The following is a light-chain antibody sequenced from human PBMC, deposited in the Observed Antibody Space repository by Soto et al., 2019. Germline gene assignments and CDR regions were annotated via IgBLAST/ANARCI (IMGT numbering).Light chain of an antibody. CDR1: QSISSW. J-gene: IGKJ1*01. CDR3: LQDFSYPRT. V-gene: IGKV1-5*01. CDR2: DAS. Sequence: DIQMTQSASTLSATAGDRVTITCRASQSISSWLAWYQHKPGKAPKLLTYDASNLDSGVPSRFSGSGSGTDFTLTISSLQPEDSATYYCLQDFSYPRTFGQGTKVDIK.